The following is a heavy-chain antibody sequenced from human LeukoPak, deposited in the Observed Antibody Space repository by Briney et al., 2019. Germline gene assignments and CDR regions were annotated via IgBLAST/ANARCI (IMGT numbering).Heavy chain of an antibody. CDR2: ISAYNGNT. V-gene: IGHV1-18*01. J-gene: IGHJ5*02. CDR1: GYTFTSYG. Sequence: GASVKVSCKASGYTFTSYGISWVRQAPGQGLERMGWISAYNGNTNYAQKLQGRVTMTTDTSTSTAYMELRSLRSDDTAVYYCAREVAYCGGDCYTWFDPWGQGTLVTVSS. D-gene: IGHD2-21*01. CDR3: AREVAYCGGDCYTWFDP.